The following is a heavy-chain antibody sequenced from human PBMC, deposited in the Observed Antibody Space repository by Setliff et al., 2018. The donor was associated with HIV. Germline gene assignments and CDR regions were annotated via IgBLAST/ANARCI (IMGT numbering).Heavy chain of an antibody. CDR1: GGSISSYY. J-gene: IGHJ5*02. D-gene: IGHD3-10*01. CDR2: IYYSGST. CDR3: ARDKRGTYGLNNWFDP. V-gene: IGHV4-59*01. Sequence: PSETLSLTCTVSGGSISSYYWNWIRQPPGKGLEWIGYIYYSGSTNYNPSLKSRVTISLDTSKNQFSLKLSSVTAADTAAYHCARDKRGTYGLNNWFDPWGQGTLVTVSS.